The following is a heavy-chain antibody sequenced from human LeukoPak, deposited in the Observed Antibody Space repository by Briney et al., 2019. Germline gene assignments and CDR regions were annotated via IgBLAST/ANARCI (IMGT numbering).Heavy chain of an antibody. Sequence: GGSLRLSCAASGFTFSSYSMNWVRQAPGKGLEWVSSISSSSSYIYYADSVKDRFTISRDNAKNSLYLQMNSLRAEDTAVYYCARDRCYDILTGYQHCDAFDIWSQGTMVTVSS. CDR3: ARDRCYDILTGYQHCDAFDI. CDR1: GFTFSSYS. J-gene: IGHJ3*02. CDR2: ISSSSSYI. D-gene: IGHD3-9*01. V-gene: IGHV3-21*01.